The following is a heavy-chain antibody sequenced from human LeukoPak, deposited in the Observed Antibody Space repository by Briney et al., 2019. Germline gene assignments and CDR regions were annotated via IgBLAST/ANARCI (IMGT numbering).Heavy chain of an antibody. Sequence: GESLKISCKGSGYSFTSYWIAWVRQMPGRGLEWMGSSYPGDSDTTYTPSFHGQVTISTDKSISTAYLQWSSLKASDTAMYYCARRFMSCSGGSCYPYYFDYWGQGTLVTVSS. CDR3: ARRFMSCSGGSCYPYYFDY. CDR2: SYPGDSDT. J-gene: IGHJ4*02. CDR1: GYSFTSYW. D-gene: IGHD2-15*01. V-gene: IGHV5-51*01.